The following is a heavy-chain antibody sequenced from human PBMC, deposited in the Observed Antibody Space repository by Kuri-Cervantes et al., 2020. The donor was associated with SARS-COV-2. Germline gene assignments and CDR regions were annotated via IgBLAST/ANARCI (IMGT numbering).Heavy chain of an antibody. J-gene: IGHJ5*02. CDR2: INHSGST. V-gene: IGHV4-34*01. Sequence: SQTLSLTCAVHGGSFSGYYWSWIRQPPGKGLEWIGEINHSGSTNYNPSLNRRVTISVDTSKNQSSLKLTSVTAADTAVYYCARAGKSKRGTGPKYQLLNNWFDTWGQGTLVTVSS. D-gene: IGHD2-2*01. CDR3: ARAGKSKRGTGPKYQLLNNWFDT. CDR1: GGSFSGYY.